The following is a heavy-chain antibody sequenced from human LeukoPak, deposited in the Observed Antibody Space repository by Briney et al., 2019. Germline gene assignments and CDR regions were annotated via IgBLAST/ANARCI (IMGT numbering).Heavy chain of an antibody. D-gene: IGHD2-15*01. CDR3: ARDLAGARDK. Sequence: GGSLRLSCVDSEFTFSTYWFHWVRQAPGEGLVWVSRINTDGSTTDYADSVKGRFTISRDNAKNTLYLQMNSLRAEDTAVYYCARDLAGARDKWGQGTLVTVSS. J-gene: IGHJ4*02. V-gene: IGHV3-74*01. CDR2: INTDGSTT. CDR1: EFTFSTYW.